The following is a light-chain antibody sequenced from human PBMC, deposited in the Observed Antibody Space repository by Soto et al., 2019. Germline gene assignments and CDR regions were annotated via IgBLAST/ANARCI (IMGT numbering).Light chain of an antibody. V-gene: IGKV1-33*01. J-gene: IGKJ2*01. CDR3: QQFDTPLYT. CDR2: DAS. CDR1: QDILTS. Sequence: DVQMTQSPSSLSASVGDRVTITCQASQDILTSLNWYQQKPGKAPKLLIYDASNLQTGVPSRFSGSGSGTHFTFTISSLQPEDIATYYCQQFDTPLYTFGQGTKLEIK.